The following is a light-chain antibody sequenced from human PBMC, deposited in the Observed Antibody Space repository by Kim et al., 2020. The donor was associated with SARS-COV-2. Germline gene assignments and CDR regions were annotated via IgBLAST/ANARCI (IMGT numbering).Light chain of an antibody. CDR3: HQYSSSSPWT. V-gene: IGKV1-5*01. CDR2: DAS. CDR1: QSISNY. Sequence: SVGDRVTITCRASQSISNYLAWYHQKPGEAPKLLIYDASSLQPGVPSRFSGSGFGTEFTLTITSLQPADFATYYCHQYSSSSPWTFGQGTKVDIK. J-gene: IGKJ1*01.